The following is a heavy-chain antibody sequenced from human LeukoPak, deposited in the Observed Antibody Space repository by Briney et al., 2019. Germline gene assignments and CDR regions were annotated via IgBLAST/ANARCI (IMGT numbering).Heavy chain of an antibody. CDR2: ISSSSSYI. V-gene: IGHV3-21*01. Sequence: GGSLRLSCAASGFTFSSYSMNWVRQAPGKGLEWVSSISSSSSYIYYADSVKGRFTTSRDNAKNSLYLQMNSLRAEDTAVYYCAREAFSWNYVGFDPWGQGTLVTVSS. J-gene: IGHJ5*02. D-gene: IGHD1-7*01. CDR1: GFTFSSYS. CDR3: AREAFSWNYVGFDP.